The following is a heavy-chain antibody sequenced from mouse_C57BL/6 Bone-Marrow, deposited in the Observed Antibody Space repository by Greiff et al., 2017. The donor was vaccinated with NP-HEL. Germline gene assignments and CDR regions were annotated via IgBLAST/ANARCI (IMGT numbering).Heavy chain of an antibody. CDR1: GYTFTSYG. CDR3: APITTVVAYYYAMDY. CDR2: IYPRSGNT. Sequence: QVQLKESGAELARPGASVTLSCKASGYTFTSYGISWVKQRTGQGLEWIGEIYPRSGNTYYNEKFKGKATLTADKSSSTAYMELRSLTSEDSAVYFCAPITTVVAYYYAMDYWGQGTSVTVSS. D-gene: IGHD1-1*01. V-gene: IGHV1-81*01. J-gene: IGHJ4*01.